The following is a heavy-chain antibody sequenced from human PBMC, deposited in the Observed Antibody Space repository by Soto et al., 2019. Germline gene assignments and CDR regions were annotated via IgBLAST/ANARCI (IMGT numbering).Heavy chain of an antibody. V-gene: IGHV4-59*08. D-gene: IGHD4-17*01. J-gene: IGHJ4*02. CDR2: IYSSGST. CDR1: GGSISSYY. Sequence: QVQLQESGPGLVKPSETLSLTCTVSGGSISSYYWSWIRQPPGKGLEWIGYIYSSGSTNYNPSLKSRVTISVDTSKNQFSLKLSSVTAADTAVYYCARRYGDYFDYWGQGTLVTVSS. CDR3: ARRYGDYFDY.